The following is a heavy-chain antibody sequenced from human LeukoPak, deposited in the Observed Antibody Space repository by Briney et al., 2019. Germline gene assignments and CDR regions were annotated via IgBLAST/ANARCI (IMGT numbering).Heavy chain of an antibody. V-gene: IGHV3-23*01. CDR3: ARNGGNSDYDY. D-gene: IGHD4-23*01. J-gene: IGHJ4*02. CDR2: ISGSGGTT. CDR1: GFTFSSYA. Sequence: GGSLRLSCAASGFTFSSYAMSWVRQAPGKGLEWVSAISGSGGTTYYADSVKGRFTISRDNSKNTLYLQMNSLRAEDTAVYYCARNGGNSDYDYWGQGTLVTVSA.